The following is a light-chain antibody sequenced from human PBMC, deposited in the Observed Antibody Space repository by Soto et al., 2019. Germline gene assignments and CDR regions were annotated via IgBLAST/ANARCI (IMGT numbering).Light chain of an antibody. V-gene: IGKV1-39*01. CDR2: ATS. Sequence: DIPMTQSPTSLPASVGDGITITCRASQNIRSYLNWYQQKPGKAPSLLIYATSILQTGVPSRFSGSGTGTDFTLTINGLQPEDFASYFCQQGYTTRWTFGQGTKVEVK. CDR1: QNIRSY. J-gene: IGKJ1*01. CDR3: QQGYTTRWT.